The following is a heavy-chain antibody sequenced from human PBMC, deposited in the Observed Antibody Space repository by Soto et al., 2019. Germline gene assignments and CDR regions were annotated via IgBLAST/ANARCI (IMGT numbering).Heavy chain of an antibody. CDR2: IKSKTDGGIT. CDR1: GFTFSNAW. V-gene: IGHV3-15*01. CDR3: TTDQTRITVSYYYYGMDV. Sequence: GGSLRLSCAASGFTFSNAWMSWVRQAPGKGLEWVGRIKSKTDGGITDYAAPVKGRFTISRDDSKNTLYLQMNSLKTEDTAVYYCTTDQTRITVSYYYYGMDVWGQGTTVTVSS. J-gene: IGHJ6*02. D-gene: IGHD3-3*01.